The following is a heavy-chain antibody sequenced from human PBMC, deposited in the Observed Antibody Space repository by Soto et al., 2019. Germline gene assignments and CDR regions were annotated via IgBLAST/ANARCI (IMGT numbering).Heavy chain of an antibody. Sequence: GGSLRLSCAASGFTFSSYAMSWVRQAPGKGLEWVSAISGSGGSTYYADSVKGRFTISRDNSKNTLYLQMNSLRAEHTAVYYCAKAGVAGTVSWFDPWGQGTLVTVSS. D-gene: IGHD6-19*01. J-gene: IGHJ5*02. CDR3: AKAGVAGTVSWFDP. CDR1: GFTFSSYA. V-gene: IGHV3-23*01. CDR2: ISGSGGST.